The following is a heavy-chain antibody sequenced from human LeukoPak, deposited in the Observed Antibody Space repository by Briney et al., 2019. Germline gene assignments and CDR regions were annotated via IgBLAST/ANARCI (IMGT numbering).Heavy chain of an antibody. Sequence: GGSLRLSCAASGFTFSSYGMHWVRQAPGKGLEWVAVISYDGSNKYCADSVKGRFTISRDDSKNTLYLQMNSLRAEDAAVYYCGKDRSSSWSFDYWGQGTLVTVSS. CDR2: ISYDGSNK. CDR3: GKDRSSSWSFDY. D-gene: IGHD6-13*01. V-gene: IGHV3-30*18. CDR1: GFTFSSYG. J-gene: IGHJ4*02.